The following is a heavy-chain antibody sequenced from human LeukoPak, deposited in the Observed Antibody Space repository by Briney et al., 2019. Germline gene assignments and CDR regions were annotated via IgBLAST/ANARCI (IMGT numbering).Heavy chain of an antibody. J-gene: IGHJ5*02. CDR3: ARGEKDVDIVATIRGVWFDP. D-gene: IGHD5-12*01. CDR1: GYTFTSYA. Sequence: ASVKVSCEASGYTFTSYAMHWVRQAPGQRLEWMGWINAGNGNTKYSQKFQGRVTITRDTSASTAYMELSSLRSEDTAVYYCARGEKDVDIVATIRGVWFDPWGQGTLVTVSS. V-gene: IGHV1-3*01. CDR2: INAGNGNT.